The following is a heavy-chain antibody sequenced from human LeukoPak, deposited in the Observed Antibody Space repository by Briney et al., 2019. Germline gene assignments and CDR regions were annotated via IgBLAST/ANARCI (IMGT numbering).Heavy chain of an antibody. D-gene: IGHD5-18*01. CDR3: AGGRRWYSYGDGLFDY. CDR2: INHSGST. Sequence: PSETLSLTCAVYGGSFSGYYWSWIPQPPGKGLERIGEINHSGSTNYNPSLKSRVIISVDTSKNQLSLKLSSVTAVDTAVYYCAGGRRWYSYGDGLFDYWGQGSLVSVSS. J-gene: IGHJ4*02. CDR1: GGSFSGYY. V-gene: IGHV4-34*01.